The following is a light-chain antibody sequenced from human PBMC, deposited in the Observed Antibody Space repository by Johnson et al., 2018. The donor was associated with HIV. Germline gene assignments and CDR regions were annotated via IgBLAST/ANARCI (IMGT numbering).Light chain of an antibody. J-gene: IGLJ1*01. CDR1: SSNIGNNY. CDR2: EDN. Sequence: QSVLTQPPSVSAAPGQKVTISCSGSSSNIGNNYVSWYQQFPGTAPKLLIYEDNKRPSGIPDRFSGSKSGATATLGIPGLQTGDEADYYGGIWDARLSTLYLSGTGTTITVL. CDR3: GIWDARLSTLYL. V-gene: IGLV1-51*02.